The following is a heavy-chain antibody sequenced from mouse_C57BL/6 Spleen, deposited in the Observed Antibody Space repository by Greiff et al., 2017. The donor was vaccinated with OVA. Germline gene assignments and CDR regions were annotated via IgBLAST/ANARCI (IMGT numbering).Heavy chain of an antibody. CDR3: ARLGRSYGFAY. Sequence: VQLQQSGAELVRPGASVTLSCKASGYTFTDYDMHWVKQRPVHGLEWIGAIDPETGGTAYNQKFKGKAIMTADKSSSTAYMELRSLTSEDSAVYYCARLGRSYGFAYWGQGTLVTVSA. V-gene: IGHV1-15*01. D-gene: IGHD1-1*01. CDR1: GYTFTDYD. CDR2: IDPETGGT. J-gene: IGHJ3*01.